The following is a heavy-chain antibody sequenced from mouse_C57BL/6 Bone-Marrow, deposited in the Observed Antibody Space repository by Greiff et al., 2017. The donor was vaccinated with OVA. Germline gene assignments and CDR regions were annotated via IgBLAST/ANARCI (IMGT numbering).Heavy chain of an antibody. CDR3: ARKAVVAPGFDY. V-gene: IGHV1-82*01. CDR2: IYPGDGDT. D-gene: IGHD1-1*01. J-gene: IGHJ2*01. CDR1: GYAFSSSW. Sequence: SGPELVKPGASVKISCKASGYAFSSSWMNWVKQRPGKGLGWIGRIYPGDGDTNYNGKFKGKATLTADKSSSTAYMQLSSLTSEDSAVYFCARKAVVAPGFDYWGQGTTLTVSS.